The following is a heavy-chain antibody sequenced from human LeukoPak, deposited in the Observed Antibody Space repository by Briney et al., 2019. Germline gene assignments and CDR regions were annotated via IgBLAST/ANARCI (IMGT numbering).Heavy chain of an antibody. D-gene: IGHD2-15*01. J-gene: IGHJ4*02. V-gene: IGHV1-18*01. CDR3: ARDPIVVVVADSLFDY. CDR1: GYTFTRYG. CDR2: ISAYNGNT. Sequence: ASVKVSCKASGYTFTRYGISWVRQAPGQGLEWMGWISAYNGNTNYAQKLQGRVTMTTDTSTSTAYMELRSLRSDDTAVYYCARDPIVVVVADSLFDYWGQGTLVTVSS.